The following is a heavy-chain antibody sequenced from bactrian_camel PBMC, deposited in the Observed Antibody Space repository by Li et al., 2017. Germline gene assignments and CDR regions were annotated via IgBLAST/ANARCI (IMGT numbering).Heavy chain of an antibody. V-gene: IGHV3S40*01. Sequence: VQLVESGGGLVQPGESLTLSCEASGFSFSDYDMTWVRQSPEKGLEWVALSRSSRSSGASTYYSDSVRGRFAISRDNAKNTLYLQMNSLKSEDTALYYCATPISWWHPAYKYWGQGTQVTVS. J-gene: IGHJ4*01. CDR1: GFSFSDYD. CDR2: SRSSRSSGAST. D-gene: IGHD7*01. CDR3: ATPISWWHPAYKY.